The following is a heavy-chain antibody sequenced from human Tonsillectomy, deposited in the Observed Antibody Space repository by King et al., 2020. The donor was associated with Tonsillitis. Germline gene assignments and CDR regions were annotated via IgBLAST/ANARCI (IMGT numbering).Heavy chain of an antibody. Sequence: VQLVQSGAEVKKPGASVKVSCKASGYNFTGYYMHWVRQAPGQGPEWMGWMNPNSGDTNYAQTFQGRVTMTRDTSITTAYMELSRLRSDDTAVYYCATPSGWYKSFDYWGQGTLVTVSS. V-gene: IGHV1-2*02. D-gene: IGHD6-19*01. CDR1: GYNFTGYY. J-gene: IGHJ4*02. CDR2: MNPNSGDT. CDR3: ATPSGWYKSFDY.